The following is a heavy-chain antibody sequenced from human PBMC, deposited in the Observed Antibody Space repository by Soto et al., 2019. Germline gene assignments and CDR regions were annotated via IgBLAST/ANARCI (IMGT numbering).Heavy chain of an antibody. Sequence: EVQLVQSGAEVKKPGESLRLSCKGSGYSFTSYWISWVRQMPGKGMEWMGRIDPSDSSTNYSPSFQGHLTISADKSISTAYLQWSRVKASETAMYYCARLQAAAGGNDLTFDYWGQGTLFTV. CDR3: ARLQAAAGGNDLTFDY. CDR1: GYSFTSYW. CDR2: IDPSDSST. J-gene: IGHJ4*02. D-gene: IGHD6-13*01. V-gene: IGHV5-10-1*01.